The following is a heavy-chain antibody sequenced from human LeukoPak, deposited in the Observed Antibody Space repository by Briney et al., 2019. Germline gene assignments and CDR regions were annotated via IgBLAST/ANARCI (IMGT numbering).Heavy chain of an antibody. V-gene: IGHV3-23*01. J-gene: IGHJ4*02. CDR2: IDSTGANT. CDR3: ARLNYYGSGAYSPFDY. D-gene: IGHD3-10*01. CDR1: GFTFNIYA. Sequence: GGSLRLSCAASGFTFNIYAMSWVRQAPGKGLECVSAIDSTGANTFHTDSVKGRFTISRDNSKNTLFLQINSLRAEDTAIYYCARLNYYGSGAYSPFDYWGQGTLVTVSS.